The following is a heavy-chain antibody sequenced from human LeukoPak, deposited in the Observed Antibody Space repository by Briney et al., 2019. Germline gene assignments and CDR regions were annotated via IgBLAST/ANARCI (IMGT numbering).Heavy chain of an antibody. CDR3: ARRRYYDGSGYLE. V-gene: IGHV4-39*01. Sequence: PSETLSLTCSVSGDSVGRSDSYWDWIRQPPGKGLEWIGTIYYSGRTYYSPSLKRRVTMSVDPSNNQFSLNLRSVTAADTALYYCARRRYYDGSGYLEWGQGTLLSVSS. J-gene: IGHJ1*01. CDR1: GDSVGRSDSY. CDR2: IYYSGRT. D-gene: IGHD3-22*01.